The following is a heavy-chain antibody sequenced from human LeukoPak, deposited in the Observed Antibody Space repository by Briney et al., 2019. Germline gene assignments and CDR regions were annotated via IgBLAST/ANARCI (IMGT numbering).Heavy chain of an antibody. CDR3: AKRGVQGYCSSTSCYPEDY. V-gene: IGHV3-23*01. J-gene: IGHJ4*02. CDR2: TSGSGGST. CDR1: GFTFSSYA. Sequence: PGGSLRLSCAASGFTFSSYAMSWVRQAPGKGLEWVSATSGSGGSTYYADSVKGRFTISRDSSKNTLYLQMNSLRAEDTAVYYCAKRGVQGYCSSTSCYPEDYWGQGTLVTVSS. D-gene: IGHD2-2*01.